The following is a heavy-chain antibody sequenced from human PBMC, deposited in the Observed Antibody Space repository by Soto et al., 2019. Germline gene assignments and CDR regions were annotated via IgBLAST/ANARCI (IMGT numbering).Heavy chain of an antibody. D-gene: IGHD3-10*01. J-gene: IGHJ4*02. CDR3: ARGHKEGRWIQLIWYYFDY. CDR1: GASFRGYS. Sequence: SETLSLTCAVYGASFRGYSWSWIHQPAAKGLEWIGEINHSGSTNYNPSLKSRVTISVDTSKNQFSLKLSSVTAADTAVYYCARGHKEGRWIQLIWYYFDYWGQGTLVTVS. V-gene: IGHV4-34*01. CDR2: INHSGST.